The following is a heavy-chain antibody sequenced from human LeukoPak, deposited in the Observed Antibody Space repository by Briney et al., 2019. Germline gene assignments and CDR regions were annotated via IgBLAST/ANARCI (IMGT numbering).Heavy chain of an antibody. J-gene: IGHJ4*02. Sequence: PSQTLSLTCAVSGGCISSGGYSWRWIRQPPGKGLEWIGYIYHSGSTYYNPSLKSRVTISVDRSKNQFSLKLSSVTAADTAVYYCARGERYGERSRIFDYWGQGTLVTVSS. V-gene: IGHV4-30-2*01. CDR2: IYHSGST. CDR3: ARGERYGERSRIFDY. CDR1: GGCISSGGYS. D-gene: IGHD4-17*01.